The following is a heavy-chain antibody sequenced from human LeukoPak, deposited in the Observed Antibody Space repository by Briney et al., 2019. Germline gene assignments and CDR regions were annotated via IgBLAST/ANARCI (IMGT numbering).Heavy chain of an antibody. V-gene: IGHV4-4*02. CDR2: IYHSGST. CDR3: ASHYSNSSPHVHPLDY. J-gene: IGHJ4*02. Sequence: SGTLSLTCAVSGGSGGSISSSNWWNWVRQPPGKGLEWIGEIYHSGSTNYNPSLKSRVTISVDTSKNQFSLKLSSVTAADTAVYYCASHYSNSSPHVHPLDYWGQGTLVTVSS. CDR1: GGSGGSISSSNW. D-gene: IGHD4-11*01.